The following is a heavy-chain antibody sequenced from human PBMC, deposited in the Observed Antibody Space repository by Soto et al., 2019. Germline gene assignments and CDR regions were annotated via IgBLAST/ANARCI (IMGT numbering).Heavy chain of an antibody. Sequence: QVQLVQSGAEVKKPGASVRVSCEASGYRFTAYYIHWVRQAPGQGLEWMGRMNLDTGGTTYAQKFQGRVTMTRDTSISTAYMEVSSLKSDDTAMYYGARDGNFAFLGYSVAFDFGGQGTRVTGSS. CDR2: MNLDTGGT. J-gene: IGHJ4*02. V-gene: IGHV1-2*06. CDR3: ARDGNFAFLGYSVAFDF. D-gene: IGHD5-18*01. CDR1: GYRFTAYY.